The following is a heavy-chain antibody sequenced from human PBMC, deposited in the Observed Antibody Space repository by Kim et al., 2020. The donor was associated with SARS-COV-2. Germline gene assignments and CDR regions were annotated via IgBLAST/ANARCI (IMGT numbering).Heavy chain of an antibody. Sequence: SETLSLTCTVSGGSISSSSYYWGWIRQPPGKGLEWIGSIYYSGSTFYNPSLKSRVTVSVDTSKNQFSLKLSSVTAAYTAVFYCARHLYIYGPFDYWGQGTLFTVSS. CDR1: GGSISSSSYY. CDR2: IYYSGST. J-gene: IGHJ4*02. D-gene: IGHD5-18*01. V-gene: IGHV4-39*01. CDR3: ARHLYIYGPFDY.